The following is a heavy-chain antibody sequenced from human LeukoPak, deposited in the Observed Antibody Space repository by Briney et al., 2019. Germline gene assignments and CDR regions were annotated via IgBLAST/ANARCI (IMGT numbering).Heavy chain of an antibody. CDR2: IYTSGST. Sequence: SETLSLTCTVSGGSISSGSYYWSWIRQPAGKGLEWIGRIYTSGSTNYNPSLKSRVTISVDTSKNQFSLKLSSVTAADTAVYYCARRSAGSGARDYYYYMDVWGKGTTVTVSS. V-gene: IGHV4-61*02. CDR3: ARRSAGSGARDYYYYMDV. CDR1: GGSISSGSYY. J-gene: IGHJ6*03. D-gene: IGHD2-15*01.